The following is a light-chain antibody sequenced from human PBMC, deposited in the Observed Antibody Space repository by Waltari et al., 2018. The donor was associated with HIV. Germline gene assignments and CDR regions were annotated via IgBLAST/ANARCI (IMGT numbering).Light chain of an antibody. CDR1: AGAVTTKNY. CDR3: LLFFGATRV. J-gene: IGLJ2*01. CDR2: DTT. V-gene: IGLV7-46*01. Sequence: VVTQEPSLTVSPGGTIILTCGSSAGAVTTKNYAYWFQQKPGQAPTTLIHDTTQRHFWTPARFSGFLLGDKAALTLSGALSEDEGVYFCLLFFGATRVFGGGTMVTVL.